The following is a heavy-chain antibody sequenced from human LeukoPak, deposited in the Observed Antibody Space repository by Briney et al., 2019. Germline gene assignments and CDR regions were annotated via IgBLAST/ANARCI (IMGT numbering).Heavy chain of an antibody. D-gene: IGHD1-26*01. CDR3: VGEGAVDY. Sequence: PGGSLRLSCAASGFTFDDYAMHWVRQAPGKGLEWVSGISWNSGSIGYADSVKGRFTISRDNAKNSLYLQMNSLRAEDTALYYCVGEGAVDYWGQGTLVTVSS. V-gene: IGHV3-9*01. J-gene: IGHJ4*02. CDR1: GFTFDDYA. CDR2: ISWNSGSI.